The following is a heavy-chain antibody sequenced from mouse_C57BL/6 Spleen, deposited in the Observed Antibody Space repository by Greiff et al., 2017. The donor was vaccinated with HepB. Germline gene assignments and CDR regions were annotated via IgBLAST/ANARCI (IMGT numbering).Heavy chain of an antibody. D-gene: IGHD1-1*01. CDR1: GYTFTSYW. Sequence: QVQLQQPGAELVRPGSSVKLSCKASGYTFTSYWMHWVKQRPIQGLEWIGNIDPSDSETNYNQKFKDKATLTVDKSSSTAYLQLSSLTSEVAAVYYCARSDYYGSSHWYFDVWGTGTTVTVSS. V-gene: IGHV1-52*01. CDR2: IDPSDSET. J-gene: IGHJ1*03. CDR3: ARSDYYGSSHWYFDV.